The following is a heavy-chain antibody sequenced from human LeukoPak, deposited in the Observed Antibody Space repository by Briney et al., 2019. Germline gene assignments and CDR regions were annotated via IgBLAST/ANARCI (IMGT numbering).Heavy chain of an antibody. CDR1: GDTFTSYG. J-gene: IGHJ1*01. CDR3: ASGPVITFGGVIGNAEYFQH. CDR2: ISAYNGNT. D-gene: IGHD3-16*02. V-gene: IGHV1-18*01. Sequence: ASVKVSCKASGDTFTSYGISWVRQAPGQGLEWMGWISAYNGNTNYAQKLQGRVTMTTDTSTSTAYMELRSLRSDDTAVYYCASGPVITFGGVIGNAEYFQHWGQGTLVTVSS.